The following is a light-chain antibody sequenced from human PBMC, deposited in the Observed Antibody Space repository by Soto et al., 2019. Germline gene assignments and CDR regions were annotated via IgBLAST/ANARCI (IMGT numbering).Light chain of an antibody. J-gene: IGKJ1*01. CDR1: QSVNNNY. CDR2: GAS. CDR3: QQYATSPRT. V-gene: IGKV3-20*01. Sequence: ENVLTQSPGTLSLSPGEEATLSCRASQSVNNNYLAWYQQIPGQPPRLLIYGASSRATGIPDRFSGRGSGTDFTLTISRLEPEDFSVYYCQQYATSPRTFGQGTKVEIK.